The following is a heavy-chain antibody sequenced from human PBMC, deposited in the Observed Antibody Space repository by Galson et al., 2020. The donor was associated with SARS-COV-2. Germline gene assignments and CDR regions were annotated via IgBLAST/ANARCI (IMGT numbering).Heavy chain of an antibody. J-gene: IGHJ3*02. CDR2: VYATGIT. CDR3: ARYNLLRGALDI. V-gene: IGHV4-61*02. CDR1: AGSLSSGSSC. D-gene: IGHD3-10*01. Sequence: SETLSLTCPVSAGSLSSGSSCWSWIRQPAGKGLEWIGRVYATGITNYNPSLNSRVTLSVDTSKNYFSLKLSSVVAADTAVYYCARYNLLRGALDIWGQGTMDTGSS.